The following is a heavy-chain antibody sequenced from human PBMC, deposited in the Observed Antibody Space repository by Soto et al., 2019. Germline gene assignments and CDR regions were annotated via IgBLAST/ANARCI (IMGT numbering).Heavy chain of an antibody. CDR2: ISGSGGST. CDR1: GFTFSSYA. J-gene: IGHJ4*02. D-gene: IGHD3-22*01. Sequence: GGSLRLSCAASGFTFSSYAMSWVRQAPGKGLEWVSAISGSGGSTYYADSVKGRFTISRDNSKNTLYLQMNSLRAEDTAVYYCARAHIFNYYDSSGYYYYWGQGTLVTVSS. V-gene: IGHV3-23*01. CDR3: ARAHIFNYYDSSGYYYY.